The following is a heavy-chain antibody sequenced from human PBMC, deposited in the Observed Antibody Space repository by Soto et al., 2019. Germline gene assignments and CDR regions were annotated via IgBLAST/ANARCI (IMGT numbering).Heavy chain of an antibody. CDR1: GASMNSYH. V-gene: IGHV4-4*07. D-gene: IGHD6-13*01. CDR2: IHSSGST. CDR3: ARDQGVAAAGITWFDP. Sequence: PSETLSLTCTVSGASMNSYHWSWIRQPAGKGLEWIGHIHSSGSTNYNPSLKSRVTMSVDTSKNQFSLRLMSLTAADTAVYYCARDQGVAAAGITWFDPCRQLPPVTAS. J-gene: IGHJ5*02.